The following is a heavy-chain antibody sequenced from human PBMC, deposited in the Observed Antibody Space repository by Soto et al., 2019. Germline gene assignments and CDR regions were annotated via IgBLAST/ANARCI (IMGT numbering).Heavy chain of an antibody. D-gene: IGHD3-3*01. V-gene: IGHV5-51*07. J-gene: IGHJ6*02. CDR3: ARHSYDFWSGYHPQYYYYGMDV. Sequence: HGESLKISCKGSGYSFTSYWIGWVHQMPGKGLGWMGIIYPGDSDTRYSPSFQGQVTISADKSISTAYLQWSSLKASDTAMYYCARHSYDFWSGYHPQYYYYGMDVWGQGTTVTVSS. CDR2: IYPGDSDT. CDR1: GYSFTSYW.